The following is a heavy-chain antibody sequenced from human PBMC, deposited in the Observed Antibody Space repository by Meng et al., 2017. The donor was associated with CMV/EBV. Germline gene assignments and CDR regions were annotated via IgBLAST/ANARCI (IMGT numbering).Heavy chain of an antibody. CDR2: INHSGST. CDR3: ARVSWVFGAPSDY. Sequence: SETLSLTCAVYGGSFSGYYWSWIRQPPGKGLEWIGEINHSGSTNYNPSLKSRVTISVDTSKNQFSLKLSSVTAADTAVYYCARVSWVFGAPSDYWGQGTLVTVSS. CDR1: GGSFSGYY. V-gene: IGHV4-34*01. J-gene: IGHJ4*02. D-gene: IGHD3-10*02.